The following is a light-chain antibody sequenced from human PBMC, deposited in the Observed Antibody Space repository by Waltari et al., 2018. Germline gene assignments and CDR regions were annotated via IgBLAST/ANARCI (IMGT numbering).Light chain of an antibody. CDR2: AAS. V-gene: IGKV1-6*01. CDR3: LQDYSYPRT. CDR1: QGVRND. J-gene: IGKJ1*01. Sequence: AIQMTQSPSSLSASIGDRVTITCRASQGVRNDVGWYQQKPGKAPKLLVYAASTLHIGVPSRFSGSGSDTDFTLTVTSPQPEDFATYYCLQDYSYPRTFGQGTRVEIK.